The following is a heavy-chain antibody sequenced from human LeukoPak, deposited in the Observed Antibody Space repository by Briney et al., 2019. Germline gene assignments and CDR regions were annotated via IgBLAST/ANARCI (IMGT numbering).Heavy chain of an antibody. CDR1: GFTFDDYA. CDR3: ARESIMSYYYDSSGYYYVDY. CDR2: ISWNSGSI. D-gene: IGHD3-22*01. J-gene: IGHJ4*02. Sequence: GGSLRLSCAASGFTFDDYAMHWVRQAPGKGLEWVSGISWNSGSIGYADSVKGRFTISRDNAKNSLYLQMNSLRAEDTAVYYCARESIMSYYYDSSGYYYVDYWGQGTLVTVSS. V-gene: IGHV3-9*01.